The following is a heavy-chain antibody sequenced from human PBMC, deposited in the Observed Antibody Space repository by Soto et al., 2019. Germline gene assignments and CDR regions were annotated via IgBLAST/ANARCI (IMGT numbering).Heavy chain of an antibody. Sequence: SETLSLTCTVSGGSISSGDYYWSWIRQPPGKGLEWIGYIYYSGSTYYNPSLKSRVTISVDTSKNQFSLKLSSVTAADTAVYYCARAPYCSSTSCLNWFDPWGQGTLVTAPQ. CDR3: ARAPYCSSTSCLNWFDP. CDR2: IYYSGST. CDR1: GGSISSGDYY. D-gene: IGHD2-2*01. V-gene: IGHV4-30-4*01. J-gene: IGHJ5*02.